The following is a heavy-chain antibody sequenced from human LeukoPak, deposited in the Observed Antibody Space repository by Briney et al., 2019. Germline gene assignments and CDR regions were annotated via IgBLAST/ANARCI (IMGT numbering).Heavy chain of an antibody. CDR2: INPNSGGT. V-gene: IGHV1-2*02. J-gene: IGHJ4*02. CDR1: GYTFTGYY. CDR3: ARERSSGWPN. Sequence: ASVKVSCKASGYTFTGYYMHWVRQAPGQGLEWMGWINPNSGGTNYAQKFQGRVTTTRDTSISTAYMELSRLRSDDTAVYYCARERSSGWPNWGQGTLVTVSS. D-gene: IGHD6-19*01.